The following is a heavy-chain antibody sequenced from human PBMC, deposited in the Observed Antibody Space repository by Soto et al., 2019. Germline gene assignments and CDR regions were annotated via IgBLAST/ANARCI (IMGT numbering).Heavy chain of an antibody. D-gene: IGHD2-15*01. CDR3: AKEGNGGSSLDY. CDR2: ISWDGGSL. J-gene: IGHJ4*02. Sequence: GGSLRLSCEASGFTFDDYMMHWVRQAPGKGLEWISLISWDGGSLDYADSIKGRFTVSRDNSKNSLYLHMNSLKTEDTAVYYCAKEGNGGSSLDYWGQGTLVTVSS. CDR1: GFTFDDYM. V-gene: IGHV3-43*01.